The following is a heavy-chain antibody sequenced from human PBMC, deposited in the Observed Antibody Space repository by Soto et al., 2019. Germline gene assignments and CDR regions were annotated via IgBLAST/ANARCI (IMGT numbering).Heavy chain of an antibody. CDR1: GFTFNSYS. CDR3: ARGERDSSYYYMDV. J-gene: IGHJ6*03. CDR2: ISTSSSYI. D-gene: IGHD2-21*01. Sequence: DVQLVESGGGLVKPGGSLRLSCTASGFTFNSYSMNWVRQAPGKGLDWVSSISTSSSYIYYADSVKGRFTISRDNAKNSLFLQMNSLRAEDTAVYFCARGERDSSYYYMDVWGKGTTVTVSS. V-gene: IGHV3-21*01.